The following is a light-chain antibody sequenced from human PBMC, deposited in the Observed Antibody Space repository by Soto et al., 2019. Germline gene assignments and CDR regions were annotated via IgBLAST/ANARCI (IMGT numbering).Light chain of an antibody. Sequence: DIVMTQSPLSLPVTPGEPASISCRSSQSLLHRNGYNYLDWYLQKPGQSPQLLIYLGSNRASGVXDXYSGSGSGTDFTLKISRVEAEDVGVYYCMQALQTPVTFGQGTRLEIK. CDR1: QSLLHRNGYNY. J-gene: IGKJ5*01. CDR2: LGS. V-gene: IGKV2-28*01. CDR3: MQALQTPVT.